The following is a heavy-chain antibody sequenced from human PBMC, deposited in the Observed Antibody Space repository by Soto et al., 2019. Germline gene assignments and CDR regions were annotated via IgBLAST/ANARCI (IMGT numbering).Heavy chain of an antibody. CDR3: ARDPPEYSSSYYFDY. CDR2: INAGNGNT. D-gene: IGHD6-6*01. CDR1: GYTFTSYA. Sequence: ASVKVSCKASGYTFTSYAMHWVRQAPGQRLEWMGWINAGNGNTKYSQKFQGRVTITRDTSASTAYMELSSLRSEDTAVYYCARDPPEYSSSYYFDYWGQGTLVTVSS. J-gene: IGHJ4*02. V-gene: IGHV1-3*01.